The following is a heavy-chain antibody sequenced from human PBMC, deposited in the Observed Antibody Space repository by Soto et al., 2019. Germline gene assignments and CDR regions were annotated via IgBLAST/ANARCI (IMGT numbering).Heavy chain of an antibody. V-gene: IGHV2-5*02. CDR1: GFSLSASGVA. J-gene: IGHJ4*02. Sequence: QITLKESGPTLVKPTQTLTLTCSFSGFSLSASGVAVGWIRQPPGKALEWLGIIYWDDNKRYSPSLESRVTITKDRSKIQVVLTMIDMVPVDIAIYYCGHRLKRGVISLDYWGQGTVVTVSS. D-gene: IGHD3-10*01. CDR3: GHRLKRGVISLDY. CDR2: IYWDDNK.